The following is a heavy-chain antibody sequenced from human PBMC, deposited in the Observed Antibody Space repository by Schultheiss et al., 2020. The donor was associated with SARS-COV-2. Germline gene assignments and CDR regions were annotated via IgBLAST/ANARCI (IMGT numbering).Heavy chain of an antibody. Sequence: SQTLSLTCTVSGGSISRGVYYWTWIRQHPGKGLEWIGYIYYSGSTYYNPSLKSRVTISVDTSKNQFSLKLSSVTAADTAVYYCATAVAGYYYFDYWGQGTLVTVSS. V-gene: IGHV4-30-4*08. D-gene: IGHD6-19*01. CDR1: GGSISRGVYY. CDR2: IYYSGST. CDR3: ATAVAGYYYFDY. J-gene: IGHJ4*02.